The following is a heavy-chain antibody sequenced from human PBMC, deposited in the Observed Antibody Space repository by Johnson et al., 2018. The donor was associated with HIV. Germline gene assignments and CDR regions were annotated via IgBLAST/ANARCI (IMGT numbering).Heavy chain of an antibody. J-gene: IGHJ3*01. Sequence: VQLVESGGGVVRPGGSLRLSCADSGFTFDDYGMSWVRKPPGKGLEWVSGINWNGGSTGYADSVKGRFPISRDNAKNFIYLQMTRLRAEDTALYYCAGDRALGWEPVGAFDVWGQGTMVTVSS. CDR3: AGDRALGWEPVGAFDV. CDR2: INWNGGST. V-gene: IGHV3-20*04. D-gene: IGHD1-26*01. CDR1: GFTFDDYG.